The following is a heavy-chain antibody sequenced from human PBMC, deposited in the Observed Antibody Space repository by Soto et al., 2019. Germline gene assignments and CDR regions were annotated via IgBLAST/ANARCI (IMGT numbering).Heavy chain of an antibody. D-gene: IGHD2-21*02. CDR1: GGSISGFY. CDR3: ARWTYCGGDCYWLDF. CDR2: IYYSGSA. V-gene: IGHV4-59*01. Sequence: SETLSLTCTISGGSISGFYWGWIRQPPGKGLEWIGNIYYSGSANYDPSLRSRVTISLDTSKNQFSLNLNSVTAADTAIYYCARWTYCGGDCYWLDFWGQGTLVTVSS. J-gene: IGHJ4*02.